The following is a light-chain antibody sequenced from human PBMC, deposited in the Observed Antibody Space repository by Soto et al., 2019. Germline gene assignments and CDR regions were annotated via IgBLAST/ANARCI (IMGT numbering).Light chain of an antibody. V-gene: IGKV3-11*01. CDR2: GAS. Sequence: EIVLTQSPATVSFSRGERSTLSWRASQSVTSSLAWFQQKPGQAPRLLIYGASTRATGIPARFSGSGSGTDFTLTISSLQAEDFATYYCQQTSSYPSTFGGGTKVDIK. CDR3: QQTSSYPST. J-gene: IGKJ4*01. CDR1: QSVTSS.